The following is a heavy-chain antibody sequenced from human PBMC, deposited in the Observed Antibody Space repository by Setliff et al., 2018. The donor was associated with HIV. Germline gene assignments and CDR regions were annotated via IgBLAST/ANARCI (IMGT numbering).Heavy chain of an antibody. CDR3: AKDRYYDSSGSPFDY. D-gene: IGHD3-22*01. CDR2: IRYDGSNQ. CDR1: GFTFSTYG. J-gene: IGHJ4*02. Sequence: QPGGSLRLSCAASGFTFSTYGMQWVRQAPGKGLEWVAFIRYDGSNQYYADSVKGRFTISRDNSKNTLYLQMNSLRAEDTAVYYCAKDRYYDSSGSPFDYWGQGTLVTVSS. V-gene: IGHV3-30*02.